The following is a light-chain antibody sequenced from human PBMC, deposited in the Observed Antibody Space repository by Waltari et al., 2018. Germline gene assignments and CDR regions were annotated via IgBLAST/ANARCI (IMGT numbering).Light chain of an antibody. Sequence: WYQQHPGKAPQLLIYDVNNRPSGVSTRFSGSKFGNTAFLTISGLQAEDEADYYCSSFTTNTTRVFGGGTKLTVL. J-gene: IGLJ2*01. CDR2: DVN. V-gene: IGLV2-14*03. CDR3: SSFTTNTTRV.